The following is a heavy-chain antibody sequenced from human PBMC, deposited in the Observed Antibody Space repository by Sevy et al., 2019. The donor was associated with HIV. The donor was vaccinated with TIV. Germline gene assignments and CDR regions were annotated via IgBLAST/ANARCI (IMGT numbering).Heavy chain of an antibody. V-gene: IGHV1-18*01. D-gene: IGHD5-12*01. CDR3: AIDMATNLNWFDP. Sequence: ASVKVSCKVSGYTFNTYGVTWVRQSPGQGLEWIGWISAYNGNTNYAQTLQGRVTMTTDTSTSTAYMELRSLRSDDTAVYYCAIDMATNLNWFDPWGQGTLVTVSS. CDR1: GYTFNTYG. CDR2: ISAYNGNT. J-gene: IGHJ5*02.